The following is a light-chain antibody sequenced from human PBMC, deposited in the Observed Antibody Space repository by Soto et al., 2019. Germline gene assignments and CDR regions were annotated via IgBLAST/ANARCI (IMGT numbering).Light chain of an antibody. J-gene: IGLJ3*02. CDR1: NIGSKN. CDR2: RDS. Sequence: SHELTQPLSVSVALGQTARITCGGNNIGSKNVHWYQQKPGQAPVLVIYRDSNRPSGIPERFSGSNSGNTATLTISRDQAGDEADYYCQVWDSSWVFGGGTKLTVL. V-gene: IGLV3-9*01. CDR3: QVWDSSWV.